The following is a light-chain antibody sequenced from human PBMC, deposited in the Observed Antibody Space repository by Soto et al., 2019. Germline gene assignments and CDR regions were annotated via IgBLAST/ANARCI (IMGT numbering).Light chain of an antibody. J-gene: IGLJ3*02. V-gene: IGLV1-40*01. CDR2: GNS. Sequence: QSVLTQPPSVSGAPGQRVTISCTVSSSNIGAGYDVKWYQQLPGTAPKLLIYGNSNRPSGVPDRFSGSKSGTSASLAITGLQAEDEADYYCQSYDSSLSGWVFGGGTKLTVL. CDR3: QSYDSSLSGWV. CDR1: SSNIGAGYD.